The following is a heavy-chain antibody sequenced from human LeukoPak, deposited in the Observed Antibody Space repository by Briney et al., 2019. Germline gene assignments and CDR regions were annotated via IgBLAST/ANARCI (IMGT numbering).Heavy chain of an antibody. D-gene: IGHD3-22*01. CDR1: GFTFSSYS. Sequence: GGSLRLSCAASGFTFSSYSMNWVRQAPGKGLEWVSSISSSSSYIYYADSVKGRFTISRDNAKNSLYLQMNSLRAEDTAVYCCARDRGYYDSSGDAFDIWGQGTMVTVSS. J-gene: IGHJ3*02. CDR3: ARDRGYYDSSGDAFDI. V-gene: IGHV3-21*01. CDR2: ISSSSSYI.